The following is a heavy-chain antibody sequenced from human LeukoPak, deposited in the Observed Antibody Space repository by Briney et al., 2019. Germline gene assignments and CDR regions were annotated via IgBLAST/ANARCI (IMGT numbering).Heavy chain of an antibody. CDR2: IGHSGDT. CDR1: GGSFSGYY. V-gene: IGHV4-34*01. Sequence: PSETLSLTCAVYGGSFSGYYWSWIRQAPGKGLEWIGEIGHSGDTKYNASLKSRVSLSVDTSKNQISLKMNFVTAADTALYYCARGHLRTGTREFGSWGQGTLVIVSS. J-gene: IGHJ4*02. D-gene: IGHD1-7*01. CDR3: ARGHLRTGTREFGS.